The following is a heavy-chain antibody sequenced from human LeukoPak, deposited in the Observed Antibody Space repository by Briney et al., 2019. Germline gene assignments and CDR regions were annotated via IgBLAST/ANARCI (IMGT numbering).Heavy chain of an antibody. CDR2: INHSGST. Sequence: SETLSLTCAVYGGSFSGYYWSWIRQPPGKGLEWIGEINHSGSTNYNPSLKSRVTISVDTSKNQFSLKLSSVTAADTAVYYCARRIGGAFDIWGQGTMVTVSS. J-gene: IGHJ3*02. CDR3: ARRIGGAFDI. V-gene: IGHV4-34*01. D-gene: IGHD2-15*01. CDR1: GGSFSGYY.